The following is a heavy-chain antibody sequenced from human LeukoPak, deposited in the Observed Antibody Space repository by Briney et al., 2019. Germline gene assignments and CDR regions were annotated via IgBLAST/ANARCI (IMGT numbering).Heavy chain of an antibody. CDR3: ARVRGGYSRHFDY. V-gene: IGHV4-59*12. CDR1: GGSISSYY. CDR2: IYYSGST. Sequence: SETLSLTCTVSGGSISSYYWSWIRQPPGKGLEWIGYIYYSGSTNYNPSLKSRVTISVDTSKNQFSLKLSSVTAADTAVYYCARVRGGYSRHFDYWGQGTLVTVSS. J-gene: IGHJ4*02. D-gene: IGHD3-22*01.